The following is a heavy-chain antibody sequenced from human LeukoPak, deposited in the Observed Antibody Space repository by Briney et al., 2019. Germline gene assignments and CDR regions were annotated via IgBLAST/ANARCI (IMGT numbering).Heavy chain of an antibody. CDR3: ARDTTDDYYFYYMDV. D-gene: IGHD1-1*01. Sequence: GGSLRLSCAASGFTFSSYSMNWVRQAPGKGLEWVSSISSSSYIYYADSVKGRFTISRDNAKNSLYLQMNSLRAEDTAVYYCARDTTDDYYFYYMDVWGKGTTVTVSS. CDR2: ISSSSYI. CDR1: GFTFSSYS. V-gene: IGHV3-21*04. J-gene: IGHJ6*03.